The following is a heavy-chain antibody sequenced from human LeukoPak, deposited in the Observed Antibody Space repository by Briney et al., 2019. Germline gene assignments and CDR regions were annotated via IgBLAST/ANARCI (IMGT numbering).Heavy chain of an antibody. CDR3: ARVGSLRSFDY. CDR2: IYYSGST. J-gene: IGHJ4*02. V-gene: IGHV4-59*01. D-gene: IGHD3-16*02. Sequence: PSETLSLTCTVSGGSISSYYWSWIRQPPGKGLEWIGYIYYSGSTNYNPSLKSRVTISVDTSKNQFSLKLSSVTAADTAVYYCARVGSLRSFDYWGQGTLVTVSS. CDR1: GGSISSYY.